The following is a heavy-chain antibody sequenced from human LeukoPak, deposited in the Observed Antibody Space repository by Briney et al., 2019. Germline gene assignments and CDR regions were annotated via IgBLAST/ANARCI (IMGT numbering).Heavy chain of an antibody. CDR3: AREVVVINSNWFDP. J-gene: IGHJ5*02. CDR1: GYTFTGYY. Sequence: ASMKVSCKASGYTFTGYYMHWVRQAPGQGLEWMGWINPNSGGTNYAQKFQGRVTMTRDTSISTAYMELSRLRSDDTAVYYCAREVVVINSNWFDPWGQGTLVTVSS. CDR2: INPNSGGT. D-gene: IGHD3-22*01. V-gene: IGHV1-2*02.